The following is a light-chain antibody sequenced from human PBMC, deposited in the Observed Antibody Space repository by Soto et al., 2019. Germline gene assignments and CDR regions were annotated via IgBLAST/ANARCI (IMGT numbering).Light chain of an antibody. CDR3: QQYGSSPPS. V-gene: IGKV3-20*01. CDR2: GAI. CDR1: ESVSSGY. J-gene: IGKJ2*01. Sequence: EIVLTQSPGTLSLSPGERVTLSCRASESVSSGYVGWYQQKPGQAPRLVIFGAIGRATGIPDRFRGSGSVTDFTLTISSLEPEDFAVYYCQQYGSSPPSFGQGTNLEIK.